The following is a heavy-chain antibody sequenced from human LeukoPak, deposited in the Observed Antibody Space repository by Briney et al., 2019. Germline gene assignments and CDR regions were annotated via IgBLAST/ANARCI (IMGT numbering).Heavy chain of an antibody. V-gene: IGHV1-46*01. CDR3: AREGVVGATYAIDY. CDR2: INPSGGST. CDR1: GYTFTSYY. D-gene: IGHD1-26*01. Sequence: ASVKVSCKASGYTFTSYYMHWVRQAPGQGLEWVGIINPSGGSTSYAQKFQGRVTMTRDMSKSTVYMELRSLRSEDTAVYYCAREGVVGATYAIDYWGQGTLVTVSS. J-gene: IGHJ4*02.